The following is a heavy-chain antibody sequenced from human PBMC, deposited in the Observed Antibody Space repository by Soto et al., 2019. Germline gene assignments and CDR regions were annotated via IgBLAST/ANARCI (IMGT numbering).Heavy chain of an antibody. J-gene: IGHJ3*02. Sequence: EVELLESGGGLVQPGGSLRLSCAASGFTFNSHVMSWVRQAPGKGLEWVSSVSVSGDSPYYVDSVKGRFTISRDNSKTTLSLQMNSLRAEETAVYYCAKVFCIIICHGAFNIWGQGTRVSVSS. CDR1: GFTFNSHV. V-gene: IGHV3-23*01. CDR3: AKVFCIIICHGAFNI. CDR2: VSVSGDSP. D-gene: IGHD3-10*01.